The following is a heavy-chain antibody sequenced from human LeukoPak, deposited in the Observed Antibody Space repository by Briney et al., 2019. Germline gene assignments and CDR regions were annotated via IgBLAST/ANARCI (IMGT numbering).Heavy chain of an antibody. CDR3: ARDRWDSSSWLGYNWFDP. CDR1: GGSISSYY. V-gene: IGHV4-4*07. CDR2: ISTSGST. J-gene: IGHJ5*02. D-gene: IGHD6-13*01. Sequence: SETLSLTCTVSGGSISSYYWSWIRQPAGKGLESIGHISTSGSTNYNPSLKSRVTISVDTSKNQFSLKLSSVTAADTAVYYCARDRWDSSSWLGYNWFDPWGQGTLVTVSS.